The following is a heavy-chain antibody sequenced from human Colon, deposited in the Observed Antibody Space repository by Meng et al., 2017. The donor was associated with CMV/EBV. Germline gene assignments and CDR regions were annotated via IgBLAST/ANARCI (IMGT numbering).Heavy chain of an antibody. CDR3: ASILFAAAAGGWGGY. CDR2: INHSGST. CDR1: GGSFSGYY. J-gene: IGHJ4*02. V-gene: IGHV4-34*01. D-gene: IGHD6-13*01. Sequence: HVHLAQWVAGLLKPSETLSLTCAVYGGSFSGYYWSWIRQPPGNGLEWIGEINHSGSTNYNPSLKSRVTISVDTSKNQFSLKLSSVTAADTAVYYCASILFAAAAGGWGGYWGQGTLVTVSS.